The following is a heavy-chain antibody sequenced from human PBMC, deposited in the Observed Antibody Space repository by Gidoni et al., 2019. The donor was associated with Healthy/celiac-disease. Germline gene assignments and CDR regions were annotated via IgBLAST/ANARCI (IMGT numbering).Heavy chain of an antibody. V-gene: IGHV1-2*04. Sequence: QVQLVQSGAEVKKPGASVKVSCKAPGYTFTGYCMHWVRPAPGQGLEWMGWITPSSGGTNNAQKFQGWVTMTRDTSISTAYMELSRLRSDDTDVYYCARDRWEPLWYYGMDVWGQGTTVTVSS. J-gene: IGHJ6*02. D-gene: IGHD1-26*01. CDR2: ITPSSGGT. CDR1: GYTFTGYC. CDR3: ARDRWEPLWYYGMDV.